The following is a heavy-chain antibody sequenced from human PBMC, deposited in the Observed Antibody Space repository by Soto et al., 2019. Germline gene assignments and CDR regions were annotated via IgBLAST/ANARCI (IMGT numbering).Heavy chain of an antibody. J-gene: IGHJ3*02. CDR2: IDPSDSYT. D-gene: IGHD5-12*01. Sequence: PGESLKISCKGSGYSFTSYWISWVRQMPGKGLEWMGRIDPSDSYTNYSPSFQGHVTISADKSVSTAYLQWSSLKASDTAMYYCARSGYGGNRGGYAFDIWGQGTTVTVS. CDR1: GYSFTSYW. V-gene: IGHV5-10-1*01. CDR3: ARSGYGGNRGGYAFDI.